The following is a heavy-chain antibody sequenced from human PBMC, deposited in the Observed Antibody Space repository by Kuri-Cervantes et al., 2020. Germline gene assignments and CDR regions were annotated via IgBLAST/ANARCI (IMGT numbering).Heavy chain of an antibody. Sequence: GGSLRLSCAASGFTFSTYGMHWVRQAQGKGLEWVAIIWYDRSDKYYADSVKGRFTISRDNSKNTLYLQMNSLRAEDTAVYYCARCLNYYDSSGYYSIDAFDIWGRGTMVTVSS. D-gene: IGHD3-22*01. CDR1: GFTFSTYG. J-gene: IGHJ3*02. CDR2: IWYDRSDK. V-gene: IGHV3-33*01. CDR3: ARCLNYYDSSGYYSIDAFDI.